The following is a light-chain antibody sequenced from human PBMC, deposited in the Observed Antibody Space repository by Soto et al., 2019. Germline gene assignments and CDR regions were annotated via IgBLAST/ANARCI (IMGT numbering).Light chain of an antibody. Sequence: EIVLTQSPGTLSLSPGERATFSCRASQSVNSYYLAWYQQRPGLAPRLRIYGTSNRATGIPDRFSGSGSGTDFTLTISRLEPEDFAVYYCQRYGSSPLYTFGQGTKLEIK. CDR3: QRYGSSPLYT. CDR2: GTS. J-gene: IGKJ2*01. V-gene: IGKV3-20*01. CDR1: QSVNSYY.